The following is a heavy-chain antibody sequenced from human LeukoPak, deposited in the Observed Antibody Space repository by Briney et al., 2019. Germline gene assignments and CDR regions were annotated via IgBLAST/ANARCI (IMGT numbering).Heavy chain of an antibody. CDR2: IRYDGSNK. CDR1: GFTFSSYG. J-gene: IGHJ4*02. Sequence: GGSLRLSCAASGFTFSSYGMHWVRQAPGRGLEWVAFIRYDGSNKYYADSVKGRFTISRDNSKNTLYLQMNSLRAEDTAVYYCAKIGGTYYYGSGISQFDYWGQGTLVTVSS. CDR3: AKIGGTYYYGSGISQFDY. V-gene: IGHV3-30*02. D-gene: IGHD3-10*01.